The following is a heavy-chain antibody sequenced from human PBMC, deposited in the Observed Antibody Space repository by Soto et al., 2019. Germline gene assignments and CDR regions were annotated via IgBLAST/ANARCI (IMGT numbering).Heavy chain of an antibody. D-gene: IGHD2-15*01. J-gene: IGHJ4*02. V-gene: IGHV3-49*03. CDR1: GFTFGDSA. CDR3: TRVGHCSGASCYVSDY. Sequence: PGGSLRLSCTASGFTFGDSAMGWFRQAPGKGLEWVSSIRTKPYGGTTTEYAASVKGRFTISRDDSKSIAYLQMNSLKTEDTAVYYCTRVGHCSGASCYVSDYWGQGILVTVSS. CDR2: IRTKPYGGTTT.